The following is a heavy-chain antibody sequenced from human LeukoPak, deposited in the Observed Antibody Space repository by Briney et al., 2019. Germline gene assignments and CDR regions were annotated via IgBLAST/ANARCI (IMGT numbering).Heavy chain of an antibody. D-gene: IGHD5-12*01. CDR2: SSSTSSSSSSTI. CDR3: ARGWWLRLGGAFDI. J-gene: IGHJ3*02. CDR1: GFTFSSYS. V-gene: IGHV3-48*01. Sequence: GGSLRLSCAASGFTFSSYSMNWVRQAPGKGLEWVSYSSSTSSSSSSTIYYADSVKGRFTISRDNAKNSLYLQMNSLRAEDTAVYYCARGWWLRLGGAFDIWGQGTMVTVSS.